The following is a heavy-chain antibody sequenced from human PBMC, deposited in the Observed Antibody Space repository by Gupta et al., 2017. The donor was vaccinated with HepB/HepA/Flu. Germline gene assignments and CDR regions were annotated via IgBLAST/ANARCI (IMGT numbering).Heavy chain of an antibody. D-gene: IGHD3-3*01. J-gene: IGHJ5*02. V-gene: IGHV3-23*01. CDR2: ISGGGGST. Sequence: EVQLLESGGGLVQTVGAMRLSCAASGFTFRSYAMSWVRQAPGKGLEWVSAISGGGGSTYYADSVQGRFTISRDNYQNTLYLQMNSLRAEDTAVYYCAKDAFNYDFWSGYYTGWFDPWGQGTLVTVSS. CDR1: GFTFRSYA. CDR3: AKDAFNYDFWSGYYTGWFDP.